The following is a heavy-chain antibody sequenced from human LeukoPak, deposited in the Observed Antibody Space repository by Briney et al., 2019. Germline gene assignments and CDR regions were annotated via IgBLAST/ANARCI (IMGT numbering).Heavy chain of an antibody. CDR2: ISGDGGST. D-gene: IGHD1-26*01. CDR3: AKGPIVGAIDY. V-gene: IGHV3-43*02. CDR1: GFTFDDYG. J-gene: IGHJ4*02. Sequence: GGSLRLSCAASGFTFDDYGMSWVRQAPGKGLEWVSLISGDGGSTYYADSVKGRFTISRDNSKNSLYLQMNSLRTEDTAVYYCAKGPIVGAIDYWGQGTLVTVSS.